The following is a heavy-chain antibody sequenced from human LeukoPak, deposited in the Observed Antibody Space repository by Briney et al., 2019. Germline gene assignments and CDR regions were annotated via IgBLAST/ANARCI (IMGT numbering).Heavy chain of an antibody. CDR2: IIPIFGTA. D-gene: IGHD3-22*01. J-gene: IGHJ4*02. CDR3: ACYYDSSGPH. CDR1: GGTFSSYA. Sequence: SVKVSCKASGGTFSSYAISWMRQAPGQGLEWMGGIIPIFGTANYAQKFQGRVTITADESTSTAYMELSSLRSEDTAVYYCACYYDSSGPHWGQGTLVTVSS. V-gene: IGHV1-69*13.